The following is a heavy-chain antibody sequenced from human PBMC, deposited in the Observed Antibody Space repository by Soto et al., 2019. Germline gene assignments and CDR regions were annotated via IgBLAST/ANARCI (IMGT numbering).Heavy chain of an antibody. CDR2: IWYDGSNK. V-gene: IGHV3-33*01. Sequence: GGSLRLSCAASGFTFSSYGMHWVLQAPGKGLEWVAVIWYDGSNKYYADSVKGRFTISRDNSKNTLYLQMNSLRAEDTAVYYCAREWQAYYYGMDVWGQGTTVTVSS. J-gene: IGHJ6*02. CDR3: AREWQAYYYGMDV. D-gene: IGHD5-12*01. CDR1: GFTFSSYG.